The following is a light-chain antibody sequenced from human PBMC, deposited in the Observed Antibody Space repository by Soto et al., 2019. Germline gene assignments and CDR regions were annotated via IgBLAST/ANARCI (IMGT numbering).Light chain of an antibody. V-gene: IGKV3-11*01. CDR2: DAS. CDR3: QQRSKS. J-gene: IGKJ4*01. CDR1: QSVSRS. Sequence: EIVLTQSPGTLSLSPGERATLPCRASQSVSRSLTWYQQKPGQAPRLLIYDASTRATGIPPRFSGSGSGTDFTLTISSLEPEDFAVYYCQQRSKSFGGGTKVDIK.